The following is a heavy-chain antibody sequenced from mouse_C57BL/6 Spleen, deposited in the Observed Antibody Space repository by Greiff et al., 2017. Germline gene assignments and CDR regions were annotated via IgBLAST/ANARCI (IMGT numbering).Heavy chain of an antibody. J-gene: IGHJ3*01. V-gene: IGHV1-64*01. CDR1: GYTFTSYW. CDR2: IHPNSGST. CDR3: ATQFITTVVATPY. D-gene: IGHD1-1*01. Sequence: QVQLQQPGAELVKPGASVKLSCKASGYTFTSYWMHWVKQRPGQGLEWIGMIHPNSGSTNYTEKFKSKATLTVDKSSSTAYMQLSSLTSEDSAVYYCATQFITTVVATPYWGQGTLVTVSA.